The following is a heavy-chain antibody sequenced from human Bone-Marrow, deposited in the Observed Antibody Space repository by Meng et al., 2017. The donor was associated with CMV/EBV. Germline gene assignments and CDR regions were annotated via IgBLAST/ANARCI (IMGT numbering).Heavy chain of an antibody. Sequence: SETLSLTCTVSGGSISSYYWSWIRQPPGKGLEWIGYIYYSGSTNYNPSLKSRVTISVDTSKNQFSLKLSSVTAADTAVYYCARRLLSLGESYFDYWGHGKRVTGSS. CDR1: GGSISSYY. J-gene: IGHJ4*03. CDR3: ARRLLSLGESYFDY. CDR2: IYYSGST. V-gene: IGHV4-59*01. D-gene: IGHD3-10*01.